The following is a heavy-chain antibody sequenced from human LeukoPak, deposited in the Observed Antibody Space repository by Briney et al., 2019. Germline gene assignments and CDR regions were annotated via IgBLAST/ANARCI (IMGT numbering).Heavy chain of an antibody. D-gene: IGHD5/OR15-5a*01. CDR1: GAPIDTYY. CDR2: LSYSGST. J-gene: IGHJ4*02. Sequence: PSETLSLTCTVSGAPIDTYYWTWIRQPPGKGLEWIGDLSYSGSTSYSPSLKSRVTISADTSANQVSLRLTSVTAPDTAIYFCACLSVSHNNYFDYWGQGPLVTVSS. CDR3: ACLSVSHNNYFDY. V-gene: IGHV4-59*08.